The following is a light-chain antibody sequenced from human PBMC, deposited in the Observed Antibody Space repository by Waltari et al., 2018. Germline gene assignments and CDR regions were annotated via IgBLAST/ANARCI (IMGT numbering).Light chain of an antibody. CDR3: QSYDSSLSGSKVV. CDR2: GNS. V-gene: IGLV1-40*01. J-gene: IGLJ2*01. CDR1: SSHIVAGLD. Sequence: QSVLTQPPSVSGAPRQRVTISCTGSSSHIVAGLDVHGYQQPPGTAPKLLIYGNSNRPSGVPDRFSGSKSGTSASLAITGLQAEDEADYYCQSYDSSLSGSKVVFGGGTKLTVL.